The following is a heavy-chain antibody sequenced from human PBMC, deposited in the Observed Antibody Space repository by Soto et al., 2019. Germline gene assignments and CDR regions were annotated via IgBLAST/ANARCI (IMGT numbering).Heavy chain of an antibody. CDR1: GFSFTKYA. CDR2: ISGSAIST. Sequence: EVHLLESGGDLVQPGGSLRLSCVASGFSFTKYAMTWVRQAPGKGLEWVATISGSAISTEYADSVNGRFTISRDNSKNTLFLQMQSLRAEDTATYYCVNWNDEDVDWGQGTLVAVSS. D-gene: IGHD1-1*01. V-gene: IGHV3-23*01. CDR3: VNWNDEDVD. J-gene: IGHJ4*01.